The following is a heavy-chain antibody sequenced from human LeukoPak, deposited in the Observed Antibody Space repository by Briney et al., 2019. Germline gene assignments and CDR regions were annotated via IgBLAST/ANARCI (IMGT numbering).Heavy chain of an antibody. CDR3: ASIVSGWEFDY. Sequence: ASVKVSCKASGYTFTGYYMHWVRQAPGQGPEWMGRINPNSGGTNYAQKFQGRVTVTRDTSISTAYMELSRLRSDDTAVYYCASIVSGWEFDYWGQGTLVTVSS. CDR1: GYTFTGYY. D-gene: IGHD6-19*01. V-gene: IGHV1-2*06. J-gene: IGHJ4*02. CDR2: INPNSGGT.